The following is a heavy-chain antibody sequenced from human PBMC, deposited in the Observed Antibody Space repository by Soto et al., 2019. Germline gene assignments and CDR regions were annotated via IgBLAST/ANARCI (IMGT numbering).Heavy chain of an antibody. CDR1: GFTFSSYA. J-gene: IGHJ6*02. CDR3: TKDLGIAAAGFYGMDV. Sequence: GGSLRLSCASSGFTFSSYAMSWVRQAPGRGLEWVSAISGSGGSTYYADSVKGRFTISRDNSKNTLYLQMNSLRAEDTAVYYCTKDLGIAAAGFYGMDVWGQGTTVTVSS. CDR2: ISGSGGST. V-gene: IGHV3-23*01. D-gene: IGHD6-13*01.